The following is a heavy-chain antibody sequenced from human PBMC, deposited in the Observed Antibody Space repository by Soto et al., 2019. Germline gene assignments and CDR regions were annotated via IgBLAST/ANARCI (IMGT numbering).Heavy chain of an antibody. Sequence: QVQLQESGPGLVQPSQTLSLTCTVSCDSISSGDYYWSWVRQSPGKGLEWIVCIYSSGTTYYNPSNDTRLNRSEDKSNHQNSHRLSSVTAADTAMYFCDRDFTRYSSSPGPLEDWGQGKLVKVSS. CDR1: CDSISSGDYY. J-gene: IGHJ4*02. CDR2: IYSSGTT. V-gene: IGHV4-30-4*01. CDR3: DRDFTRYSSSPGPLED. D-gene: IGHD6-6*01.